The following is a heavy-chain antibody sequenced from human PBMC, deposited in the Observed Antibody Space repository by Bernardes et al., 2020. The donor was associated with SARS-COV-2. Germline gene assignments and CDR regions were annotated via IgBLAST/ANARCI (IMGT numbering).Heavy chain of an antibody. V-gene: IGHV3-11*06. CDR3: ARGTIFGVDYYYYGMDV. CDR1: GFIFSDYY. J-gene: IGHJ6*02. CDR2: ISSSSSYT. D-gene: IGHD3-3*01. Sequence: WGSLRLSCAASGFIFSDYYMSWIRKAPGKGLEWVSYISSSSSYTNYADSVKGRFTISRDNAKNSLYLQMNSLRAEDTAVYYCARGTIFGVDYYYYGMDVWGQGTTVTVSS.